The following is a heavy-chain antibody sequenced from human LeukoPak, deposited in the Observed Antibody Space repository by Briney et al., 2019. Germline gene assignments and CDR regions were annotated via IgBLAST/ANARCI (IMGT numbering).Heavy chain of an antibody. CDR3: ARQNTGQLDY. Sequence: ASVKVSCKALGYTFTDHYFHWLRQAPGQGLEWMGWINPKSGDTKYAQKFQARVTMTRDTSITTTYIEVSRLSSDDTAVYYCARQNTGQLDYWGQGTLVTVSS. CDR2: INPKSGDT. D-gene: IGHD2-8*02. J-gene: IGHJ4*02. V-gene: IGHV1-2*02. CDR1: GYTFTDHY.